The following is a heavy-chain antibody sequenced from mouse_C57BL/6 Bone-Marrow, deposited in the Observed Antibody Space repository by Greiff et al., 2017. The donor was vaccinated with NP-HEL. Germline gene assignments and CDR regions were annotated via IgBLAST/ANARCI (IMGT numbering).Heavy chain of an antibody. V-gene: IGHV1-54*01. CDR2: INPGSGGT. CDR3: ARGGNYYGSSLYYFDY. CDR1: GYAFTNYL. J-gene: IGHJ2*01. D-gene: IGHD1-1*01. Sequence: ESGAELVRPGTSVKVSCKASGYAFTNYLIEWVKQRPGQGLEWIGVINPGSGGTNYNEKFKGKATLTADKSSSTAYMQLSSLTSEDSAVYFCARGGNYYGSSLYYFDYWGQGTTLTVSS.